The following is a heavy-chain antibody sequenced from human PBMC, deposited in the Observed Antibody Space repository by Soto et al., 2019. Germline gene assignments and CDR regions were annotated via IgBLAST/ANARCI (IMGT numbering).Heavy chain of an antibody. D-gene: IGHD6-6*01. V-gene: IGHV3-23*01. J-gene: IGHJ6*02. Sequence: GGSLRLSCAASGFTFSSYAMSWVRQAPGKGLEWVSAISGSGGSTYYADSVKGRFTVSRDNSKNTLYLQMNSLRAEDTAVYYCAKARGQSIAARHYYYYGMDVWGQGTTVTVSS. CDR3: AKARGQSIAARHYYYYGMDV. CDR1: GFTFSSYA. CDR2: ISGSGGST.